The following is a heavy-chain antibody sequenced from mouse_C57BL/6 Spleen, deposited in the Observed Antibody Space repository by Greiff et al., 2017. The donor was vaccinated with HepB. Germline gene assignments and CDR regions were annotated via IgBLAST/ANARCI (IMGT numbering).Heavy chain of an antibody. CDR1: GFTFSSYT. J-gene: IGHJ2*01. V-gene: IGHV5-9*01. CDR3: ARHPGRGGYFDY. Sequence: EVMLVESGGGLVKPGGSLKLSCAASGFTFSSYTMSWVRQTPEKRLEWVATISGGGGNTYYPDSVKGRFTISRDNAKNTLYLHMSSLRSEDTALYYCARHPGRGGYFDYWGQGTTLTVSS. CDR2: ISGGGGNT.